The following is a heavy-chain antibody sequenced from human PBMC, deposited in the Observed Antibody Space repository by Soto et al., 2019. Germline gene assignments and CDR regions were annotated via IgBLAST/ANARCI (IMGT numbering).Heavy chain of an antibody. Sequence: PGESLKIXCKGSGYSFTSYWISWVRQMPGKGLEWMGRIDPSDSYTNYSPSFQGHVTISADKSISTAYLQWSSLKASDTAMYYCARYCSSTSCYPYYYYGMDVWGQGTTVTVSS. V-gene: IGHV5-10-1*01. CDR2: IDPSDSYT. CDR3: ARYCSSTSCYPYYYYGMDV. D-gene: IGHD2-2*01. J-gene: IGHJ6*02. CDR1: GYSFTSYW.